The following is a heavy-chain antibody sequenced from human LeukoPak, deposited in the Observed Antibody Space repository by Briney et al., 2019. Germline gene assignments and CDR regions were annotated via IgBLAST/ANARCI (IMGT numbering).Heavy chain of an antibody. CDR3: ARGGVSSSWYRTPDY. CDR1: GYTFTTYG. J-gene: IGHJ4*02. Sequence: GASVKVSCKASGYTFTTYGISWVRQAPGQGREWMGWISTYNGNTNYAQHLQGIFTMTTDTSTSTAYLELRSLRSDDTAVYYCARGGVSSSWYRTPDYWGQGTLVTVSS. V-gene: IGHV1-18*01. CDR2: ISTYNGNT. D-gene: IGHD6-13*01.